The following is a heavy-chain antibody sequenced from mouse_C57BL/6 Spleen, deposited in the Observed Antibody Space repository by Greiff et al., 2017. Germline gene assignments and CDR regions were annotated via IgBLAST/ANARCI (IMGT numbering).Heavy chain of an antibody. Sequence: VQRVESGPGLVQPSQSLSITCTVSGFSLTSYGVHCVRLSPGKGLEWLGVIWRGGSTDYNAAFMSRLSITKDNSKSQVFFKMNSLQADDTAIYCCAKEDFYYGSSYAMDYWGQGTAVTVS. D-gene: IGHD1-1*01. J-gene: IGHJ4*01. V-gene: IGHV2-5*01. CDR2: IWRGGST. CDR1: GFSLTSYG. CDR3: AKEDFYYGSSYAMDY.